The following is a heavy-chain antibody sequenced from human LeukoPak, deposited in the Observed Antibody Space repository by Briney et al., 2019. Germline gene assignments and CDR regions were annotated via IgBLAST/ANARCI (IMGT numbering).Heavy chain of an antibody. Sequence: ASVKVSCKASGYTFTSYGISWVRQAPGQGLEWMGWISAYNGNTNYAQKLQGRVTMTTDTSTSTAYMELRSLRSDDTAVYYCAREPDYDSSGYYPSLYYWGQGTLVTVSS. CDR2: ISAYNGNT. V-gene: IGHV1-18*01. CDR1: GYTFTSYG. J-gene: IGHJ4*02. D-gene: IGHD3-22*01. CDR3: AREPDYDSSGYYPSLYY.